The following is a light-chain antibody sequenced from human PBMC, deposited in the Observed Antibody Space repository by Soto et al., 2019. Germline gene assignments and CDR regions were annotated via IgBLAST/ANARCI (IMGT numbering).Light chain of an antibody. CDR1: SSDVGGYNY. CDR3: SSYAASNNLV. CDR2: EVS. J-gene: IGLJ2*01. V-gene: IGLV2-8*01. Sequence: QSALTQPPSVSGSPGQSVTISCTGTSSDVGGYNYVSWYQQHPGKAPKLMIYEVSKRPSGVTDRFSGSKSGNTASLTGSGLQAEDEADYYCSSYAASNNLVFGGGTKLTVL.